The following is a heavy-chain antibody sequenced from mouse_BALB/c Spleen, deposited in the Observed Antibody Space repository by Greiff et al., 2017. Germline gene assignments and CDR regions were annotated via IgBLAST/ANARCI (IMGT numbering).Heavy chain of an antibody. CDR1: GFTFSSYA. V-gene: IGHV5-6-5*01. D-gene: IGHD1-1*01. J-gene: IGHJ3*01. CDR2: ISSGGST. Sequence: EVKLVESGGGLVKPGGSLKLSCAASGFTFSSYAMSWVRQTPEKRLEWVASISSGGSTYYPDSVKGRFTISRDNARNILYLQMSSLRSEDTAMYYCARMDYGSGAWFAYWGQGTLVTVSA. CDR3: ARMDYGSGAWFAY.